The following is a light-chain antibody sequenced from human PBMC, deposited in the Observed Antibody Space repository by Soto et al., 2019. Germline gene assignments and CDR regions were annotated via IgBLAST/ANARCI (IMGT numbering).Light chain of an antibody. CDR1: NIGSKS. J-gene: IGLJ2*01. CDR2: YDS. Sequence: SYELTQPPSVSVAPGKTARITCGGTNIGSKSVHWYQQKPGQAPVLVIYYDSDRPSGIPERFSGSNSGNTATLTISRVEAEDEADYYCQVWDSSSDHPVFGGGTKLTVL. V-gene: IGLV3-21*04. CDR3: QVWDSSSDHPV.